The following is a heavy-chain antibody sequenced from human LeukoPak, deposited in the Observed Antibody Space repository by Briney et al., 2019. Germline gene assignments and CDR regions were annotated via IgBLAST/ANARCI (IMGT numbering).Heavy chain of an antibody. J-gene: IGHJ4*02. Sequence: PGGSLRLSCAASGFTFSSYAMTWVRQAPGKGLEWVSVINSRGDSPFYADPVKGRFTISRDNSKNTVYLQMNSLRAEDTAVYYCAKDIRGASYGTDYWGQGTLVTVSS. CDR3: AKDIRGASYGTDY. CDR2: INSRGDSP. D-gene: IGHD5-18*01. V-gene: IGHV3-23*01. CDR1: GFTFSSYA.